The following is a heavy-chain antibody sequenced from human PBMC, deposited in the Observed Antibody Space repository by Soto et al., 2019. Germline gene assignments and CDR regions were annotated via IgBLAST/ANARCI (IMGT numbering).Heavy chain of an antibody. Sequence: ASVKVSCKASGYTFTGYYMHWVRQAPGQGLEWMGWINPNSGGTNYAQKFQGRVTMTRDTSISTAYMELSRLRSDDTVVYYCASMDIVATVDFDYWGQGTLVTVSS. V-gene: IGHV1-2*02. CDR3: ASMDIVATVDFDY. CDR2: INPNSGGT. CDR1: GYTFTGYY. D-gene: IGHD5-12*01. J-gene: IGHJ4*02.